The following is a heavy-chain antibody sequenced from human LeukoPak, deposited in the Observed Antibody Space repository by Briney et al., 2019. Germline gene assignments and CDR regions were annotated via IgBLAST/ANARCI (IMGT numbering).Heavy chain of an antibody. V-gene: IGHV4-34*01. CDR1: GGSFSGYY. D-gene: IGHD6-13*01. CDR2: INHSGST. Sequence: SETLSLTCAVYGGSFSGYYWSWIRQPPGKGLEWIGEINHSGSTNYNPSLKSRVTISVDTSKNQFSLKLSSVTAADTAVYYCARHVGYSSKIDYWGQGTLVTVSS. J-gene: IGHJ4*02. CDR3: ARHVGYSSKIDY.